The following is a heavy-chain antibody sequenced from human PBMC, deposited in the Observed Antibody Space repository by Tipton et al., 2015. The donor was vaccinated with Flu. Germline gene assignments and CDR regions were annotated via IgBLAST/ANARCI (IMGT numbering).Heavy chain of an antibody. J-gene: IGHJ3*02. CDR1: GASISSAGYY. D-gene: IGHD1-26*01. V-gene: IGHV4-61*02. CDR3: ASTELLGAFDI. CDR2: IYASGIT. Sequence: TLSLTCSVSGASISSAGYYWNWIRQPAGKGLEWIGRIYASGITKYNPSLETRVTISVDTSKNQFSLKLSSVTAADTAVYYCASTELLGAFDIWGQGTMVTVSS.